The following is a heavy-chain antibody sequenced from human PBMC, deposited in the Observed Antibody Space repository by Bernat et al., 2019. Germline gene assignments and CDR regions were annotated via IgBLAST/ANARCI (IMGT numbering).Heavy chain of an antibody. CDR3: ARVSGYSSNRYSSK. J-gene: IGHJ4*02. Sequence: QVQLQESGPGLVKPSGTLSLTCTVSGGSISSSNWWSWVRQPPGKGLEWIGEISHTGSTNYNPSLKSRVTIPIDKPENHFSLRLSSVTAADPAVYYCARVSGYSSNRYSSKWGQGILVTVPS. V-gene: IGHV4-4*02. CDR2: ISHTGST. D-gene: IGHD6-19*01. CDR1: GGSISSSNW.